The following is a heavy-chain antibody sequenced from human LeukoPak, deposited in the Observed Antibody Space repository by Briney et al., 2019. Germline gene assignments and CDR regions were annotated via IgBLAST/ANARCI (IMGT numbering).Heavy chain of an antibody. D-gene: IGHD2-2*01. CDR3: ARGEAGYCSSTSCYASYFDY. Sequence: SETLSLTCTVSGGSISSYYWSWIRQPPGKGLKWIGYIYYSGSTNYNPSLESRVTISVDTSKNQFSLKLSSVTAADTAVYYWARGEAGYCSSTSCYASYFDYWGQGTLVTVSS. CDR1: GGSISSYY. J-gene: IGHJ4*02. V-gene: IGHV4-59*01. CDR2: IYYSGST.